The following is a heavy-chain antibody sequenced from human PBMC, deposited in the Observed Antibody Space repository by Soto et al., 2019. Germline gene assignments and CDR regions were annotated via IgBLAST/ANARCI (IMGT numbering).Heavy chain of an antibody. CDR1: GGTFSSYG. V-gene: IGHV1-69*10. CDR3: AREGYTSSSIHSFLDS. Sequence: ASVKVSCKASGGTFSSYGISWVRQAPRQGLEWMGRIIPFLGTTNYAQNFRDRLTVTAGTSTNTAFMELSSLRSDDTAVYYCAREGYTSSSIHSFLDSWGQGTLVTVSS. CDR2: IIPFLGTT. J-gene: IGHJ4*02. D-gene: IGHD6-6*01.